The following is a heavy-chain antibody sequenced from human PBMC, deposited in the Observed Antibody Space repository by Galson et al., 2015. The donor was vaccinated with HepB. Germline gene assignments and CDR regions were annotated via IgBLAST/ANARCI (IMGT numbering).Heavy chain of an antibody. CDR3: VRGSNDWRGLDY. Sequence: SLRLSCAASGFTFSNYVMHWVRRVPGTGLVWVARINGDASATDYADSVKGRFTVSRANVKNMLNLQTNSLRVEDTAVYFCVRGSNDWRGLDYWGQGAHVTVSS. V-gene: IGHV3-74*01. CDR2: INGDASAT. CDR1: GFTFSNYV. D-gene: IGHD3-9*01. J-gene: IGHJ4*02.